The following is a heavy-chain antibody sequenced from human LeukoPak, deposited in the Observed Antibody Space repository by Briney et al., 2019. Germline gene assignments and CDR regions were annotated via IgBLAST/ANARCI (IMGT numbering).Heavy chain of an antibody. CDR2: IYYSGST. D-gene: IGHD2-2*01. J-gene: IGHJ2*01. V-gene: IGHV4-39*07. CDR3: ARVLEVVPATDWYFDL. CDR1: GGSISSYY. Sequence: KSSETLSLTCTVSGGSISSYYWGWIRQPPGKGLEWIGSIYYSGSTYYNPSLKSRVTISVDTSKNQFSLKLSSVTAADTAVYYCARVLEVVPATDWYFDLWGRGTLVTVSS.